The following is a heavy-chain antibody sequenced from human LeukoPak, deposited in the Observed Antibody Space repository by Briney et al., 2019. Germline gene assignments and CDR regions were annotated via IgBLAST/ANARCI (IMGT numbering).Heavy chain of an antibody. CDR2: SKGKSGGSTV. Sequence: GGSLRLSCSASGFTFRDVWMSWVRQAPGKGLEWVGRSKGKSGGSTVDIAAPGQGRFTISRDDSKSTLSLQMISLEIDDTAVYYCTAGGDGTYSSDYWGQGTLVSVSS. V-gene: IGHV3-15*05. CDR3: TAGGDGTYSSDY. J-gene: IGHJ4*02. CDR1: GFTFRDVW. D-gene: IGHD1-26*01.